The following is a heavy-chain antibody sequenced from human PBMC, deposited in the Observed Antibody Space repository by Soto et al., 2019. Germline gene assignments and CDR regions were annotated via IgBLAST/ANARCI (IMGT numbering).Heavy chain of an antibody. Sequence: EVQPVESGGGLVQPGGSLRLSCAASGFTFSTYWKTWVRQAPGKGLEWVAHVKQDGSEKYNVDSVKGRFTISRDNAKNSLYLQMNSVRAEDTAVYYCARGGGHTYGRLPGVYWGQGILVTVSS. V-gene: IGHV3-7*05. CDR3: ARGGGHTYGRLPGVY. J-gene: IGHJ4*02. D-gene: IGHD5-18*01. CDR2: VKQDGSEK. CDR1: GFTFSTYW.